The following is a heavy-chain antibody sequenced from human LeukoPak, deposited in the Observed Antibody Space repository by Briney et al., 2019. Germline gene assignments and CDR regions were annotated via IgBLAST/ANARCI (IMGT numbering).Heavy chain of an antibody. D-gene: IGHD3-9*01. Sequence: GGSLRLSCAASGFTVSSNYMSWVRQAPGKGLEWVSVIYSGGSTYYADSVKGRFTISRDNPKNTLYLQMNSLRAEDTAVYYCARDVSPYYDILTGRRSYYYYGMDVWGQGTTVTVSS. CDR3: ARDVSPYYDILTGRRSYYYYGMDV. CDR2: IYSGGST. CDR1: GFTVSSNY. V-gene: IGHV3-66*01. J-gene: IGHJ6*02.